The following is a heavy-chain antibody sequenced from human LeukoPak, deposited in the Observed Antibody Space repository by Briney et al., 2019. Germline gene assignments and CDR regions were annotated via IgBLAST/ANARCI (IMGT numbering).Heavy chain of an antibody. CDR1: GFTLSDYW. CDR2: ISPDGRNI. CDR3: ARELRTFDS. J-gene: IGHJ4*02. D-gene: IGHD3-16*01. V-gene: IGHV3-74*01. Sequence: GGSLRLSCAASGFTLSDYWMNWVRQVPGKGPVWVSHISPDGRNIAYADSVKGRFTISRDNAKNSLYLHMTSLRAEDTAVYYCARELRTFDSWGQGTLVTVSS.